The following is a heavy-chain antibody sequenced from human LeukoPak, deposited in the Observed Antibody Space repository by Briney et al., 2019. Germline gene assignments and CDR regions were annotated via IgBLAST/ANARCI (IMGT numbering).Heavy chain of an antibody. D-gene: IGHD3-10*01. Sequence: ASVKVSCKVSGYTLTELSMHWVRQAPGKGLEWMGGFDPEDGETIYAQKFQGRVTMTEDTSTDTAYMELSSLRSEDTAVYYCARDGVWITMVRGVPNWYFDLWGRGTLVTVSS. CDR3: ARDGVWITMVRGVPNWYFDL. V-gene: IGHV1-24*01. CDR1: GYTLTELS. J-gene: IGHJ2*01. CDR2: FDPEDGET.